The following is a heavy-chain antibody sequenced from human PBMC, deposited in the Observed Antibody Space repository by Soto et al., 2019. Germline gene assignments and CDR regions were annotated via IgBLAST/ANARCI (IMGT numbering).Heavy chain of an antibody. D-gene: IGHD2-2*01. CDR1: GFTFISYS. CDR2: ISSSSSTI. Sequence: GGSLRLSCAASGFTFISYSMNWVRQAPGKGLEWVSYISSSSSTIYYADSVKGRFTISRDNAKNSLCLQMNSLRAEDTAVYYCAREYCSSASCLNWFDSWGQGTLVTVSS. V-gene: IGHV3-48*01. CDR3: AREYCSSASCLNWFDS. J-gene: IGHJ5*01.